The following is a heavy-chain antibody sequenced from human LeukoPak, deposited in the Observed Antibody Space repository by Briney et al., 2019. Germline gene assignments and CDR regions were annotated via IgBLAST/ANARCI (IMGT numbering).Heavy chain of an antibody. J-gene: IGHJ4*02. CDR1: GGSFSGYY. CDR3: ARGYYYDSSGYSYYFDY. D-gene: IGHD3-22*01. Sequence: SETLSLTCAVYGGSFSGYYWSWIRQPPGKGLEWIGEINHSGSTNYNPSLKSRVTISVDTSKNRFSLKLSSVTAADTAVYYCARGYYYDSSGYSYYFDYWGQGTLVTVSS. V-gene: IGHV4-34*01. CDR2: INHSGST.